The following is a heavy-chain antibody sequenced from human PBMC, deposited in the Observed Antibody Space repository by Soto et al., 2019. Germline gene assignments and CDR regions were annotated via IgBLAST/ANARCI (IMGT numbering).Heavy chain of an antibody. CDR1: GFTFSNYA. D-gene: IGHD3-10*01. CDR3: ATDLGVSMVRGALSQSGMVF. Sequence: PGESLSLSCAASGFTFSNYAMSWVRQAPGKGLEWVSGISGSGGRTFYADSVKGRFTISRDNSKNTLYLQMNSLRAEDTAVYYWATDLGVSMVRGALSQSGMVFWGKGTTVTV. V-gene: IGHV3-23*01. J-gene: IGHJ6*04. CDR2: ISGSGGRT.